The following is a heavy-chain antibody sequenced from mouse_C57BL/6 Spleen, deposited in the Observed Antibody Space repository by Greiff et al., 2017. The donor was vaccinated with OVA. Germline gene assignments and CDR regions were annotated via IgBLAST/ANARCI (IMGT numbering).Heavy chain of an antibody. CDR1: GYTFTDYE. D-gene: IGHD2-1*01. CDR2: IDPETGGT. J-gene: IGHJ2*01. V-gene: IGHV1-15*01. CDR3: TYGYGNYPYFDY. Sequence: VKLVESGAELVRPGASVTLSCKASGYTFTDYEMHWVKQTPVHGLEWIGAIDPETGGTAYNQKFKGKAILTADKSSSTAYMELRSLTSEDSAVYYCTYGYGNYPYFDYWGQGTTLTVSS.